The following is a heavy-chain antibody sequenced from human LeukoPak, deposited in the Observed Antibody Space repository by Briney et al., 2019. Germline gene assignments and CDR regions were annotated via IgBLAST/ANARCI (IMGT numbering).Heavy chain of an antibody. CDR3: ATGTLKRYCSGGSCPDDAFDI. Sequence: SETLSLTCTVSGGSISSYYWSWIRQPAGKGLEWIGRIYTSGSTNYNPSLKSRVTMSVDTSKNQFSLKLSSVTAADTAVYYCATGTLKRYCSGGSCPDDAFDIWGQGTMVTVSS. CDR2: IYTSGST. D-gene: IGHD2-15*01. V-gene: IGHV4-4*07. CDR1: GGSISSYY. J-gene: IGHJ3*02.